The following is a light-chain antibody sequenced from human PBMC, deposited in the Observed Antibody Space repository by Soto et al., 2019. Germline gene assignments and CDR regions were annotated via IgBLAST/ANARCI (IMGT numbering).Light chain of an antibody. CDR3: QRYVNSPLT. J-gene: IGKJ3*01. CDR1: QSVNSVY. V-gene: IGKV3-20*01. Sequence: VFTQSPGTLSLSAGETASLSCSADQSVNSVYLAWYQNKPGQAPRLLIYGASDRATGIPDRFCGSGSGIHFTLTISRLEPEDFAVYSCQRYVNSPLTFGPGTKVDIK. CDR2: GAS.